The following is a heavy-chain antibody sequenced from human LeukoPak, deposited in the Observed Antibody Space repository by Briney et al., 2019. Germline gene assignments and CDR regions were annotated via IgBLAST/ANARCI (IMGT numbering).Heavy chain of an antibody. CDR1: GFTFDDYA. D-gene: IGHD3-10*01. V-gene: IGHV3-43D*03. CDR3: VKDMAAYYYASGNIDY. Sequence: GGSLRLSCAASGFTFDDYAMHWVRQAPGKGLEWVSLISWDGGGTYYADTVKGRFTISRDNSKNSLYLQMNSLRAEDTALYYCVKDMAAYYYASGNIDYWGQGTLVTVSS. CDR2: ISWDGGGT. J-gene: IGHJ4*02.